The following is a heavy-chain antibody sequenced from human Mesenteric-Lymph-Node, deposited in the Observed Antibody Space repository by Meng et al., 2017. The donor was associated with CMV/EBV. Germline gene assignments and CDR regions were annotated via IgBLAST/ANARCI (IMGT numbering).Heavy chain of an antibody. D-gene: IGHD3-3*01. CDR1: GGSISTYY. CDR3: AREARVSGNLDY. Sequence: GSLRLSCTVSGGSISTYYWSWVRQPPGKGLEWIGYIYYSGSTIYNPSLKTRVTMSVDTSKNQFSLKLSSVTAADTAVYYCAREARVSGNLDYWGQGTLVTGSS. V-gene: IGHV4-59*12. CDR2: IYYSGST. J-gene: IGHJ4*02.